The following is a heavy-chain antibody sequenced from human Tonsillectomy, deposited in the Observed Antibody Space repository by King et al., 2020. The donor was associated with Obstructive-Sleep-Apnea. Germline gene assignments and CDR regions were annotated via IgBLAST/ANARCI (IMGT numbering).Heavy chain of an antibody. CDR3: ASVVVVAATACDY. CDR2: IHYDGST. J-gene: IGHJ4*02. Sequence: QLQESGPGLVKPSETLSLTCSVSGGSISSSDYYWAWIRQPPGKGLEWIGNIHYDGSTYYNPSLKSRVTISIDTSQNQLSLRLSSLTAADTAVYYCASVVVVAATACDYWGQGTLVTVSS. D-gene: IGHD2-15*01. V-gene: IGHV4-39*07. CDR1: GGSISSSDYY.